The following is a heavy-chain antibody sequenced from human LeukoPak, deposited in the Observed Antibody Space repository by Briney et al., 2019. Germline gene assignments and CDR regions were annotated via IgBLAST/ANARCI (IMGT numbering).Heavy chain of an antibody. J-gene: IGHJ4*02. CDR2: ISGSGGTT. V-gene: IGHV3-23*01. Sequence: GGSLRRSCAASGFTFSSYAMSWFRQAPGKGLEWVSTISGSGGTTYYADSVKGRFTISRDNSKNTLYLQMNSLRAEDTAVYYCAKDGSYDILTGYYLADYWGQGTLVTVSS. CDR3: AKDGSYDILTGYYLADY. CDR1: GFTFSSYA. D-gene: IGHD3-9*01.